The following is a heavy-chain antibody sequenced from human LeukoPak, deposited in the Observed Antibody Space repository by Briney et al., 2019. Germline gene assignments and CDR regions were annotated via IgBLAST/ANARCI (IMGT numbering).Heavy chain of an antibody. CDR3: ARSAPTLTYDILTAYLGY. V-gene: IGHV1-2*02. Sequence: ASVKVSCKASGYTFTGYYIHWVRQAPGQGLEWMGWINPNSGGTNYAQKFQGRVTMTRGTSISTAYMELSRLRSDDTAVYYCARSAPTLTYDILTAYLGYWGQGTLVTVSS. D-gene: IGHD3-9*01. CDR2: INPNSGGT. J-gene: IGHJ4*02. CDR1: GYTFTGYY.